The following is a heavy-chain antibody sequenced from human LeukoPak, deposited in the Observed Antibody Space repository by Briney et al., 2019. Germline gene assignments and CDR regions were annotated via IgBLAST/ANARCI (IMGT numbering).Heavy chain of an antibody. CDR2: INHSGST. Sequence: PSETLSLTCAVYGGSFSGYYWSWIRQPPGKGLEWIGEINHSGSTNYNPSLKSRVTISVDTSKNQFSLKLSSVTAADTAVYYCVRGGGSWSYFDYWGQGTLVTVSS. CDR1: GGSFSGYY. CDR3: VRGGGSWSYFDY. V-gene: IGHV4-34*01. D-gene: IGHD2-15*01. J-gene: IGHJ4*02.